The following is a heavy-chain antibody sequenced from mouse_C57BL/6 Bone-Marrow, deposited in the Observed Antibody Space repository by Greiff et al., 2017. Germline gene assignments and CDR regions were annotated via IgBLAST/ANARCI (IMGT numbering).Heavy chain of an antibody. CDR2: IWTGGGT. D-gene: IGHD1-1*01. CDR1: GFSLTSYA. V-gene: IGHV2-9-1*01. CDR3: ARKGGYYYGSSYGWFAY. Sequence: VQRVESGPGLVAPSQSLSITCTVSGFSLTSYAISWVRQPPGKGLEWLGVIWTGGGTNYNSALKSRLSISKDNSKSQVFLKMNSLQTDDTARYYCARKGGYYYGSSYGWFAYWGQGTLVTVSA. J-gene: IGHJ3*01.